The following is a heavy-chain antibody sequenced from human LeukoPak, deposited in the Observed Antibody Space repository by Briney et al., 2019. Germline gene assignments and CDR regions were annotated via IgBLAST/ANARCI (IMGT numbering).Heavy chain of an antibody. CDR1: GFTFSDYY. CDR2: IYSGGST. CDR3: ASYGGNKDFDY. J-gene: IGHJ4*02. D-gene: IGHD4-23*01. Sequence: GGSLRLSCAASGFTFSDYYMSWVRQAPGKGLEWVSVIYSGGSTYYADSVKGRFTISRDNSKNTLYLQMNSLRAEDTAVYYCASYGGNKDFDYWGQGTLVTVSS. V-gene: IGHV3-53*01.